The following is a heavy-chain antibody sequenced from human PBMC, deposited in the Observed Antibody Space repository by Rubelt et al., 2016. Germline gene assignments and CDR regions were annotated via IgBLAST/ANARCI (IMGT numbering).Heavy chain of an antibody. D-gene: IGHD1-26*01. CDR3: ARLRLTSLIVGAHDYFDY. CDR1: GGSISSSNW. J-gene: IGHJ4*02. Sequence: QVQLQESGPGLVKPSGTLSLTCAVSGGSISSSNWWSWVRQPPGKGLEWIGYIYYSGSTNYNPSLKCRVTISVDTSKNQFSLKLSSVTAADTAVYYCARLRLTSLIVGAHDYFDYWGQGTLVTVSS. CDR2: IYYSGST. V-gene: IGHV4-4*02.